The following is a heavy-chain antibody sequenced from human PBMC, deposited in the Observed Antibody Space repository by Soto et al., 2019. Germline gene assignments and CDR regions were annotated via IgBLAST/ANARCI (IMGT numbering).Heavy chain of an antibody. CDR2: ILFTGST. D-gene: IGHD6-13*01. V-gene: IGHV4-31*03. J-gene: IGHJ5*02. CDR1: GDSISSAGYY. Sequence: QLQLQESGPGLVKPSQTLSLTCTVSGDSISSAGYYWGWIRQHPGKGLECIGYILFTGSTSYNPSLKNRVTISVDTSENQFSLKLRSVTAADTAVYYCARVRRYGNPGFADPWGQGTLVIVSS. CDR3: ARVRRYGNPGFADP.